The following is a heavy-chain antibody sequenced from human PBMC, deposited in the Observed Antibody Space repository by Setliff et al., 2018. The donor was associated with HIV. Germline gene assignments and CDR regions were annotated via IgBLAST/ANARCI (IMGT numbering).Heavy chain of an antibody. V-gene: IGHV1-69*13. D-gene: IGHD3-22*01. CDR1: GYIFTGHY. Sequence: SVKVSCKASGYIFTGHYLHWVRQGPGQRLEWLGGIIPLLGTANYAQRFQGRVTIIADECTSTAYMELTSLRSEDTAVDYCAREEYDRDFWGQGTKVTVSS. CDR3: AREEYDRDF. J-gene: IGHJ3*01. CDR2: IIPLLGTA.